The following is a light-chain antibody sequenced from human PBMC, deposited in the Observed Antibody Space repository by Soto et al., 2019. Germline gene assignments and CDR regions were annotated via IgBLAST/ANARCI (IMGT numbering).Light chain of an antibody. Sequence: DIQMTQSPSTLSASVGDRVTITCRASQSISSWLAWYQQKPGKAPKLLIYKASSLESGVPSRFSGSGSGTEFTLPISSLQPDDFATDYCQQYNSFPTFGQGTKVEIK. CDR3: QQYNSFPT. J-gene: IGKJ1*01. CDR2: KAS. CDR1: QSISSW. V-gene: IGKV1-5*03.